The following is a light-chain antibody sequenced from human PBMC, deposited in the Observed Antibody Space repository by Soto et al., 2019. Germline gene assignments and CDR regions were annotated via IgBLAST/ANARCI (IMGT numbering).Light chain of an antibody. V-gene: IGKV3-20*01. CDR2: GAS. CDR1: QSVGSSF. J-gene: IGKJ1*01. CDR3: KQYGSSPQT. Sequence: EIVLTQSPGALSLSPGERATLFCRASQSVGSSFLAWYQQKPGQAPRLLIYGASNRATGIPDRFSGSGSGTEFTLTISRLEPEDFAVYYCKQYGSSPQTFGQGTKVDSK.